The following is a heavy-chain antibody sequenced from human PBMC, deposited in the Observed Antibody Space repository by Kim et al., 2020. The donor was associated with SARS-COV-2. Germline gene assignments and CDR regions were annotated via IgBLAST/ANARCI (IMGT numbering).Heavy chain of an antibody. CDR1: GFTFSSYA. D-gene: IGHD3-10*01. CDR2: ISGSGGST. V-gene: IGHV3-23*01. J-gene: IGHJ4*02. Sequence: GGSLRLSCAASGFTFSSYAMSWVRQAPGKGLEWVSAISGSGGSTYYADSVKGRFTISRDNSKNTLYLQMNSLRAEDTAVYYCAKDQRGYYGSGSYYHYWGQGTLVTVSS. CDR3: AKDQRGYYGSGSYYHY.